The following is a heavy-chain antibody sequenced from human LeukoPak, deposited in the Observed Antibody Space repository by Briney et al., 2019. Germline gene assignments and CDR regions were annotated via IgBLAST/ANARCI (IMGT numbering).Heavy chain of an antibody. D-gene: IGHD1-14*01. Sequence: GGSLRLSCAASGFTFSSYWMSWVHQAPGKGLEWVANIKQDGSEKYYVDSVKGRFTISRDNAKNSLYLQMNSLRAEDTAVYYCAREPHNRKDYFDYWGQGTLVTVSS. J-gene: IGHJ4*02. V-gene: IGHV3-7*01. CDR2: IKQDGSEK. CDR1: GFTFSSYW. CDR3: AREPHNRKDYFDY.